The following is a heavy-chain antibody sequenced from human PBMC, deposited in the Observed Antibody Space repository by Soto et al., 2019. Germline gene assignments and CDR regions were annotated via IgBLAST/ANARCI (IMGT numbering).Heavy chain of an antibody. Sequence: PSETLSLTWAVYGGSFSGYYWRWIRQPPGKGLEWIGEINHSGSTNYNPSLKSRVTISVDTSKNQFSLKLSSVTAADTAVHYCARAPVVPAHRHYYYMDVWGKGTTVTVSS. CDR1: GGSFSGYY. V-gene: IGHV4-34*01. J-gene: IGHJ6*03. D-gene: IGHD2-2*01. CDR2: INHSGST. CDR3: ARAPVVPAHRHYYYMDV.